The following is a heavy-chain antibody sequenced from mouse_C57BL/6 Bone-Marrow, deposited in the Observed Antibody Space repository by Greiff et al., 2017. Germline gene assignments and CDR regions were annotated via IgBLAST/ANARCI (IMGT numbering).Heavy chain of an antibody. CDR1: GYTFTSYG. J-gene: IGHJ2*01. D-gene: IGHD1-1*01. CDR3: ARGDYYGGSYHFDY. V-gene: IGHV1-81*01. CDR2: IYPRSGNT. Sequence: QVQLQQSGAELARPGASVKLSCKASGYTFTSYGISWVKQRTGQGLEWIGEIYPRSGNTYYNEKFKGKATLTADKSSSTAYMALRSPTTEDSAVYFGARGDYYGGSYHFDYWGQGTTLTVSS.